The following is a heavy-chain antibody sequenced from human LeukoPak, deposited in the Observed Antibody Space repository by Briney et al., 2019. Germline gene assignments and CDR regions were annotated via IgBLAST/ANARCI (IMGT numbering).Heavy chain of an antibody. V-gene: IGHV4-39*07. CDR2: IYYSGST. D-gene: IGHD3-10*01. Sequence: WVRQPPGKGLEWIGSIYYSGSTYYNPSLKSRVTISVDTSRNQFSLKLSSVTAADTAVYHCARASYYGSGSYQYWGQGTLVTVSS. J-gene: IGHJ4*02. CDR3: ARASYYGSGSYQY.